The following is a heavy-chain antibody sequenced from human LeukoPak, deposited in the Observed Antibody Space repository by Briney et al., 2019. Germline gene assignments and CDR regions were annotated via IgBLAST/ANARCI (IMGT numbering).Heavy chain of an antibody. CDR2: MSGSGAST. V-gene: IGHV3-23*01. D-gene: IGHD6-19*01. CDR1: GFTFSSFA. Sequence: PGGSLRLSCAASGFTFSSFAMSWVRQAPGKGLEWVSSMSGSGASTYYADSVRGRFTISRDNSKDTLYLQMSSLRADDTAIYFCAKGSSYSSDYYFDYWGQGTLVTVSS. J-gene: IGHJ4*02. CDR3: AKGSSYSSDYYFDY.